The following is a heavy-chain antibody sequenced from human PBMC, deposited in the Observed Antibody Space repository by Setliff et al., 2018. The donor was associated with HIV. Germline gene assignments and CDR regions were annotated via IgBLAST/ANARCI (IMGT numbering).Heavy chain of an antibody. CDR3: IIAYSSGWLSPMGFDS. V-gene: IGHV4-39*01. CDR2: IYYSGST. D-gene: IGHD6-19*01. Sequence: SETLSLTCTVSAGSIGSSTYYWAWIRQPPGKGLEWIGTIYYSGSTYYNPSLRSRATISVDTSKNQFSLKLSSVTAADTAMYYCIIAYSSGWLSPMGFDSWGQGTLVTISS. J-gene: IGHJ4*02. CDR1: AGSIGSSTYY.